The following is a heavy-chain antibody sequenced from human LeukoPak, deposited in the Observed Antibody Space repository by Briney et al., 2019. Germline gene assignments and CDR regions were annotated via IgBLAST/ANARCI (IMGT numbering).Heavy chain of an antibody. Sequence: GSRRISCAASGFTFSSYSMNFVREAPGKGLECVSSLSSTSSYIYYADSVKGRFTISRDNAKNSLYLQMNSLRAEDTAVYYCARAPFTGAVAGGYYYYGMDVWGQGTTVTVSS. J-gene: IGHJ6*02. CDR3: ARAPFTGAVAGGYYYYGMDV. CDR2: LSSTSSYI. CDR1: GFTFSSYS. V-gene: IGHV3-21*01. D-gene: IGHD6-19*01.